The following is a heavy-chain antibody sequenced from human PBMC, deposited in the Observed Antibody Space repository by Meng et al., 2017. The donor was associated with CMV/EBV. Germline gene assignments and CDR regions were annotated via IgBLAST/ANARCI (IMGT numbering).Heavy chain of an antibody. CDR2: IYYRGST. CDR3: ARSIAARPYRYNWFDP. Sequence: ASGTALGTPDAPLSLTCTVAGGSIRSSSYYWGWIRQPPGKGLEWIGSIYYRGSTYYNPSLKSRVTISVDTSKNQFSLKLSSVTAADTAVYYCARSIAARPYRYNWFDPWGQGTLVTVSS. CDR1: GGSIRSSSYY. D-gene: IGHD6-6*01. J-gene: IGHJ5*02. V-gene: IGHV4-39*07.